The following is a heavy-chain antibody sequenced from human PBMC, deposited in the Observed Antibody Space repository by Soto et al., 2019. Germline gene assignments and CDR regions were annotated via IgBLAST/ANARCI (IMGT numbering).Heavy chain of an antibody. D-gene: IGHD3-10*01. J-gene: IGHJ4*02. Sequence: GGSLRLSCAASGFTFSSYWMHWVRQAPGKGLVWVSRISDDGSSTTYADSVRGRFTISRDNANYTLYLEISSLRAGDTGVYYCAKDSLYYASSPSPGDWGQGTLVTVSS. CDR2: ISDDGSST. V-gene: IGHV3-74*03. CDR3: AKDSLYYASSPSPGD. CDR1: GFTFSSYW.